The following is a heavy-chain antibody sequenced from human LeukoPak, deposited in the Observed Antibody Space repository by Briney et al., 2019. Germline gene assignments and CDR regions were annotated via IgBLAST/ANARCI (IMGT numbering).Heavy chain of an antibody. CDR2: IYSGGST. CDR3: ARDKGTSYLSSFDY. V-gene: IGHV3-66*01. J-gene: IGHJ4*02. Sequence: GGSLRLSCAASEFSVGSNYMTWVRQAPGKGLEWVSLIYSGGSTYYADSVKGRFTISRDNSKNTLYLQMNSLRAEDTAVYYCARDKGTSYLSSFDYWGQGTLVTVSS. D-gene: IGHD6-6*01. CDR1: EFSVGSNY.